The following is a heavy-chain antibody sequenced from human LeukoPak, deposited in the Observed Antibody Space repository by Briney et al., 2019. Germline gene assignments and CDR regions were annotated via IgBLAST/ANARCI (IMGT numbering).Heavy chain of an antibody. V-gene: IGHV1-18*01. CDR2: ISAYNGNT. Sequence: ASVKVSCKASGYTFTSYGISWVRQAPGQGLEWMGWISAYNGNTNYAQKVQGRVTMTTDTSTSTAYMELRSLRSDDTAVYYCARVRNYYGSGSSAFDIWGQGTMVTVSS. CDR1: GYTFTSYG. D-gene: IGHD3-10*01. CDR3: ARVRNYYGSGSSAFDI. J-gene: IGHJ3*02.